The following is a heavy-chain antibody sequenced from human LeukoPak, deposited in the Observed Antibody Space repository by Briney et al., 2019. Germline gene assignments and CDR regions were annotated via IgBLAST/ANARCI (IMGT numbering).Heavy chain of an antibody. CDR2: IYIVGSGGST. CDR3: ASDPLSYYYDSSGFDGLDI. V-gene: IGHV3-66*01. J-gene: IGHJ3*02. Sequence: GGSLRLSCAASGFTVSSCSMSWVRQAPGKGLEWVSVIYIVGSGGSTYYADSVKARFTISRDNSKDTLYLQMNSLRVEDTAVYYCASDPLSYYYDSSGFDGLDIWGQGTMVTVSS. CDR1: GFTVSSCS. D-gene: IGHD3-22*01.